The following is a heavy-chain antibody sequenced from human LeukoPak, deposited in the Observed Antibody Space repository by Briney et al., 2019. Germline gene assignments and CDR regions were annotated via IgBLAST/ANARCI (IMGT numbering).Heavy chain of an antibody. CDR3: ATDSCSGGRCYSSPYDAFDV. CDR1: GFTFRSYW. Sequence: GGSLRLSCAASGFTFRSYWMSWVRQAPGKGLEWVAFIRYDGSSKYYADFVKGRFTISRDSSKNTLYLQMNSLRPEDTAVYYCATDSCSGGRCYSSPYDAFDVWGQGTMVTVSS. J-gene: IGHJ3*01. D-gene: IGHD2-15*01. V-gene: IGHV3-30*02. CDR2: IRYDGSSK.